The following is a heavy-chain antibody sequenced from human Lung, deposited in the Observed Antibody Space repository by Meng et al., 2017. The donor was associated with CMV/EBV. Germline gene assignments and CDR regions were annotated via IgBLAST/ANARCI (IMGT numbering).Heavy chain of an antibody. CDR2: INPNSGGT. J-gene: IGHJ4*02. V-gene: IGHV1-2*02. CDR3: ARNRAGLHTEGNEY. Sequence: ASXXVSXKASGYTFTGYYMHWVRQAPGQGLEWMGWINPNSGGTNYAQKFQGRVTMIRDTSISTAYMELSRLRSDDTAVYYCARNRAGLHTEGNEYWGQGTXVNVSS. CDR1: GYTFTGYY. D-gene: IGHD5-24*01.